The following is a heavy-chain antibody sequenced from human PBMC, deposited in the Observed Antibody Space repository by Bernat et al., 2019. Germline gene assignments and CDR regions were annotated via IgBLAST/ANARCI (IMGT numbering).Heavy chain of an antibody. CDR1: GFTFSSYS. V-gene: IGHV3-21*01. CDR2: ISSSSSYR. CDR3: AGQGYCSGGSCYGPDY. D-gene: IGHD2-15*01. J-gene: IGHJ4*02. Sequence: EVQLVESGGGLVKPGGSLRLSCAASGFTFSSYSMNWVRQAPGKGLEWVSSISSSSSYRYYADSVKGRFTISRDNAKNSLYLQMNSLRAEDTAVYYCAGQGYCSGGSCYGPDYWGQGTLVTVSS.